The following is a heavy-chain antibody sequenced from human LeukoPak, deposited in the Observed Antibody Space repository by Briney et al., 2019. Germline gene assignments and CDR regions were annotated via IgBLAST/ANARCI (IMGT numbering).Heavy chain of an antibody. CDR3: AREIAAGYGMDV. D-gene: IGHD6-13*01. V-gene: IGHV3-48*02. Sequence: GGSLRLSCAASGLTLSSYSMNWVRQAPGKGLEWVSYISSSSTTMYYADSVKGRFTISRDNAKNSLYLQMNSLRHEDTAVYYCAREIAAGYGMDVWGQGTTATVSS. J-gene: IGHJ6*02. CDR2: ISSSSTTM. CDR1: GLTLSSYS.